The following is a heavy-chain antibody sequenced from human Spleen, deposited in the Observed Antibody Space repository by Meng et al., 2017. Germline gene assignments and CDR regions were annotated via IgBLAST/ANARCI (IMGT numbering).Heavy chain of an antibody. CDR3: ARVGITTVTTAGWFDP. D-gene: IGHD4-17*01. J-gene: IGHJ5*02. V-gene: IGHV4-34*01. Sequence: QWQLWEWGAGSLKPSETLSLTWAVYGGSFSGYYWSWIRQPPGKGLEWIGEINHSGSTNYNPSLKSRVTISVDTSKNQFSLKLSSVTAADTAVYYCARVGITTVTTAGWFDPWGRGTLVTVSS. CDR2: INHSGST. CDR1: GGSFSGYY.